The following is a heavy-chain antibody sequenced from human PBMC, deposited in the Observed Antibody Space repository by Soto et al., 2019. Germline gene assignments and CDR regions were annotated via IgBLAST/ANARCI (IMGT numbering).Heavy chain of an antibody. CDR3: AREPVDTAMDIDYYYGMDV. D-gene: IGHD5-18*01. CDR2: IIPIFGTA. V-gene: IGHV1-69*01. J-gene: IGHJ6*02. Sequence: QVQLVQSGAEVKKPGSSVKVSCKASGGTFSSYAISWVRQAPGQGLECMGVIIPIFGTANYAQKFQGRVTITADESTSTAYMELSSLRSEDTAVYYCAREPVDTAMDIDYYYGMDVWGQGTTVTVSS. CDR1: GGTFSSYA.